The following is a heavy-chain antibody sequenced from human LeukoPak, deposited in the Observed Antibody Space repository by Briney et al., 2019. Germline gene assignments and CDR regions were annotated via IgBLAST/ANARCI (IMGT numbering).Heavy chain of an antibody. CDR2: ISSSGSTI. V-gene: IGHV3-11*04. CDR3: ARDTCSGGSCYSDYYYMDV. D-gene: IGHD2-15*01. J-gene: IGHJ6*03. Sequence: AGSLRLSCAASAFTFSDYYMSWIRQAPGKGLEWGSYISSSGSTIYYADSVKGRFTISRDNAKNSRYLQMNSLRAEDKAVYYCARDTCSGGSCYSDYYYMDVWGKGTTVTVSS. CDR1: AFTFSDYY.